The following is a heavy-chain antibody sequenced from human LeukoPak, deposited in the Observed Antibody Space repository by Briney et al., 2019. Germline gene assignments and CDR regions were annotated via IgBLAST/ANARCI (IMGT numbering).Heavy chain of an antibody. CDR1: GFTFSDYW. V-gene: IGHV3-7*01. CDR3: ARVLSSAFES. CDR2: IKENGSEK. J-gene: IGHJ4*02. D-gene: IGHD3-16*02. Sequence: GGSLRLSCAGSGFTFSDYWVTWVRQAPGKGLEWVANIKENGSEKYYVDSVKGRFTISRDNAKNSLYLQMNSLRAEDTAVYYCARVLSSAFESWGQGTLVTVSS.